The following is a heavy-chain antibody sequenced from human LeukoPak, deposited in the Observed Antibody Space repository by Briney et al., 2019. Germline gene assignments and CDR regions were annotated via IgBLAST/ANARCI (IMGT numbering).Heavy chain of an antibody. J-gene: IGHJ4*02. CDR2: INPNSGGT. CDR1: GYTFTVYY. D-gene: IGHD1-26*01. V-gene: IGHV1-2*06. Sequence: ASVKVSCKASGYTFTVYYMHWVRQAPGQGLEWMGRINPNSGGTNYAQKFQGRVTMTRDTSISTAYMELSRLRSDDTAVYYCARLNRGRGYFDYWGQGTLVTASS. CDR3: ARLNRGRGYFDY.